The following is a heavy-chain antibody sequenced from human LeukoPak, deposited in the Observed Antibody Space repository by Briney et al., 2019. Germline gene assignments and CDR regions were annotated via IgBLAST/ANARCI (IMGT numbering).Heavy chain of an antibody. Sequence: HTGGSLRLSCAASGFTFSSHWMHWVRQAPGKGLVWVSRINSDGSSTSYADSVKGRFTISRDNAKNTLYLQMNSLRAEDTAVYYCARESVETLIATNWFDPWGQGTLVTVSS. D-gene: IGHD2-8*01. V-gene: IGHV3-74*01. CDR1: GFTFSSHW. CDR2: INSDGSST. J-gene: IGHJ5*02. CDR3: ARESVETLIATNWFDP.